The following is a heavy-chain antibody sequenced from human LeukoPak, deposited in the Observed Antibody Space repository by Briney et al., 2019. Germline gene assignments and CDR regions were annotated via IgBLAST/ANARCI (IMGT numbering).Heavy chain of an antibody. CDR3: ARDDSGVGGYYRNFDY. D-gene: IGHD3-22*01. CDR1: GFTFSSYS. CDR2: ISSSSSTI. Sequence: GGSLRLSCAASGFTFSSYSMNWVRQAPGKGLEWVSYISSSSSTIYYADSVKGRFTISRDNAKNSLYLQMNSLRAEDTAVYYCARDDSGVGGYYRNFDYWGQGTLVTVSS. V-gene: IGHV3-48*01. J-gene: IGHJ4*02.